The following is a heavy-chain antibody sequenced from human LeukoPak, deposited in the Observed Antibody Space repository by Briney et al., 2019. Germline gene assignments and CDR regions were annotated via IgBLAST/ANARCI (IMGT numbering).Heavy chain of an antibody. V-gene: IGHV3-23*01. CDR2: ISASGVGT. CDR3: AKVLQYHLPEPPFDY. CDR1: GFTFGRYA. J-gene: IGHJ4*02. D-gene: IGHD2-2*01. Sequence: PGGSLRLSCAVSGFTFGRYAMSWVRQAPGKGLDWVSAISASGVGTYYADSVKGRFAISRDNSNNTLYLQMNSLRADDTAVYYCAKVLQYHLPEPPFDYWGQGTLVTVSS.